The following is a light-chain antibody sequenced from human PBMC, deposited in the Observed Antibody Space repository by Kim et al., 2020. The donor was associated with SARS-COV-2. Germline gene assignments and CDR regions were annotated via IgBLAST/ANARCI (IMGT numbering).Light chain of an antibody. CDR3: CSYSSSSTSYF. CDR2: DVS. Sequence: SITISCTRATSDVGSSNYVAWYQQHPGKAPTVVIYDVSNRPTGVSNRFSGSKSGSSASLTISGLQAADEADYYCCSYSSSSTSYFFGTGTKVTVL. CDR1: TSDVGSSNY. V-gene: IGLV2-14*03. J-gene: IGLJ1*01.